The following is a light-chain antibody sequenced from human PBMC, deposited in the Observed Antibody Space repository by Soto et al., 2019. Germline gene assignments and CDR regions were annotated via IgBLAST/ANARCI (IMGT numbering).Light chain of an antibody. V-gene: IGKV1D-12*01. CDR3: QQSNSCPLT. CDR2: AAS. CDR1: QGSSSW. Sequence: DIQMTQSPSSVSASVGDRVTITFRASQGSSSWLAWYQQKPGKAPKLLIYAASSLQSGVPSRFSGNESGTDVTLTLSSLQPEDFATYYCQQSNSCPLTCGGGTKVEIK. J-gene: IGKJ4*01.